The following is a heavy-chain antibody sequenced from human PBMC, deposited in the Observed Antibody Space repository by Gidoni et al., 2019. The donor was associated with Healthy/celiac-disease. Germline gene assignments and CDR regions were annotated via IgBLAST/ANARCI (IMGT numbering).Heavy chain of an antibody. CDR1: GVSCRSYS. Sequence: EVQLVESVGGLVKPGGSLRLSCAASGVSCRSYSMNWVRQAPGQGLAWVSAISGSSSYIYYADSVKGRFTISRDNAKNSLYLQMNSLRAEDTAVYYCARGRHIVVVTAFDYWGQGTLVTVSS. V-gene: IGHV3-21*01. J-gene: IGHJ4*02. D-gene: IGHD2-21*02. CDR2: ISGSSSYI. CDR3: ARGRHIVVVTAFDY.